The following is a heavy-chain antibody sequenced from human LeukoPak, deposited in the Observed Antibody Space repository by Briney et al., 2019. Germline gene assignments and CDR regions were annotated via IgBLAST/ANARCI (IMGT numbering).Heavy chain of an antibody. CDR3: ARGNAMATIRVTDY. J-gene: IGHJ4*02. CDR2: LNPNSGVT. CDR1: GYNLIAYY. V-gene: IGHV1-2*02. D-gene: IGHD5-24*01. Sequence: ASLKVSCKASGYNLIAYYIHWVRQAPGQGLEWMGWLNPNSGVTNYAQKFQGRVTMTRDTSISTAYMELSSLRSDDTAVYYCARGNAMATIRVTDYWGQGTLATVSS.